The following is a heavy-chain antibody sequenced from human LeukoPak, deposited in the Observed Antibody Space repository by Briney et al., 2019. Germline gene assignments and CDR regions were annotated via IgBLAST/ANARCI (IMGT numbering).Heavy chain of an antibody. V-gene: IGHV1-46*01. CDR1: GYTFTSYY. J-gene: IGHJ4*02. CDR2: INPSGGST. D-gene: IGHD3-22*01. CDR3: ARGAGITMIVVVSWPDY. Sequence: ASVKVSCKASGYTFTSYYIHWVRQAPGQGLEWMGIINPSGGSTSYAQKFQGRVTMTRDTSTSTVYMELSSLRPEDTAVYYCARGAGITMIVVVSWPDYRGQGTLVTVSS.